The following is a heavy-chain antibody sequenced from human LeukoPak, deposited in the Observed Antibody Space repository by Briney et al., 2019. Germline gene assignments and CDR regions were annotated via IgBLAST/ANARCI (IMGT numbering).Heavy chain of an antibody. J-gene: IGHJ4*02. V-gene: IGHV3-23*01. CDR3: AKDGYNYDSSGHFDC. Sequence: PGGSLRLSCAASGFTFSTYAMHWVRQPPGKGLEWVSAISGSGGDTYHADADSVKGRFIISRDNSKNTLYLQINSLRVEDTAVYYCAKDGYNYDSSGHFDCWGQGTLVTVSS. CDR2: ISGSGGDT. CDR1: GFTFSTYA. D-gene: IGHD3-22*01.